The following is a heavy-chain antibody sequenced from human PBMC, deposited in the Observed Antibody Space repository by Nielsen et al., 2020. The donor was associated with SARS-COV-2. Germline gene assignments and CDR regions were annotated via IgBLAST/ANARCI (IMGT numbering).Heavy chain of an antibody. D-gene: IGHD5-24*01. Sequence: GESPKTPCAASGFTLREYYMSWIRQAPGKGLEWVSYISSSGYTNYVDSVKGRFTISRDNAKNSLYLQMNRLRAEDTAVYYCAREGRKLPLDYWGQGTLVTVSS. CDR3: AREGRKLPLDY. CDR2: ISSSGYT. J-gene: IGHJ4*02. V-gene: IGHV3-11*05. CDR1: GFTLREYY.